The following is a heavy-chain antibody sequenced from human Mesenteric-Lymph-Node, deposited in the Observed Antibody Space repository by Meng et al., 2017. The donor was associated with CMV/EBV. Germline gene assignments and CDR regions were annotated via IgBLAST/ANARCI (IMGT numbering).Heavy chain of an antibody. Sequence: GGSLRLSCAASGFTFSSHSMNWVREAPGKGLEWVAVISYDGSKQYYADSVKGRFAISRDNSENTLYLQMHSLRAEDTAVYYCATEVWTEQWLESIYHYYGMDVWGQGTTVTVSS. V-gene: IGHV3-30*09. D-gene: IGHD6-19*01. CDR3: ATEVWTEQWLESIYHYYGMDV. J-gene: IGHJ6*02. CDR1: GFTFSSHS. CDR2: ISYDGSKQ.